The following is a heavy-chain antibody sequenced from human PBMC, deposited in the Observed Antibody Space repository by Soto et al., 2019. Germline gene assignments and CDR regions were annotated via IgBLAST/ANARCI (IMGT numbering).Heavy chain of an antibody. CDR3: ARDCSGGSCYSGSGVFDY. J-gene: IGHJ4*02. CDR2: ISSSSSTI. Sequence: GGSLRLSCAASGFTFSSYSMNWVRQAPGKGLEWVSYISSSSSTIYYADSVKGRFTISRDNAKNSLYLQMNNLRDEDTAVYYCARDCSGGSCYSGSGVFDYWGQETLVTVSS. V-gene: IGHV3-48*02. CDR1: GFTFSSYS. D-gene: IGHD2-15*01.